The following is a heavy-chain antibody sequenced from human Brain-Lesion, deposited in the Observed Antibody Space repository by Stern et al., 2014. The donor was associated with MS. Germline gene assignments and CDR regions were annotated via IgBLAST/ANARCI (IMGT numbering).Heavy chain of an antibody. CDR2: VNNDGRRT. J-gene: IGHJ5*01. Sequence: EVQLVESGGGLVQPGGSLRLSCAASAVTFSNFWMHWVRQAPGKGLVWVSRVNNDGRRTSYADSVKGRFTMSRDNAKNTLYLQMNSLRVEDTAIYYCARGERWFDSWGQGTLVTVSS. CDR3: ARGERWFDS. V-gene: IGHV3-74*01. CDR1: AVTFSNFW.